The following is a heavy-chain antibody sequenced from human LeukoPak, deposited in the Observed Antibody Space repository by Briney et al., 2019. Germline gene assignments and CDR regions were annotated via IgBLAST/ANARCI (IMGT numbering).Heavy chain of an antibody. D-gene: IGHD3-10*02. J-gene: IGHJ4*02. Sequence: GGSLRLSCAASGFTFSSYSMNWVRQAPGKGLEWVSSISSSSYIYYADSVKGRFTISRDNAKNSLYLQMNSLTAADSAVYYCARDYLHYVGWGQGTLVTVSS. V-gene: IGHV3-21*01. CDR1: GFTFSSYS. CDR2: ISSSSYI. CDR3: ARDYLHYVG.